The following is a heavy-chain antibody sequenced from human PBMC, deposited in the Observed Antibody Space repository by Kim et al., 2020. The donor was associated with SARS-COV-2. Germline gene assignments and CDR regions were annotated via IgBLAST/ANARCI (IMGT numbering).Heavy chain of an antibody. CDR2: ISSNGGST. J-gene: IGHJ4*02. Sequence: GGSLRLSCAASGFTFSSYAMHWVRQAPGKGLEYVSAISSNGGSTYYANSVKGRFTISRDNSKNTLYLQMGSLRAEDMAVYYCARSSSSLHPPDYWGQGTL. D-gene: IGHD6-13*01. CDR3: ARSSSSLHPPDY. V-gene: IGHV3-64*01. CDR1: GFTFSSYA.